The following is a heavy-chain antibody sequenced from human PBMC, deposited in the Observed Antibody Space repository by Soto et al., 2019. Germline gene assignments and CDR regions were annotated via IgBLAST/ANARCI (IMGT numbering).Heavy chain of an antibody. V-gene: IGHV1-46*01. CDR1: VYKFTTYF. J-gene: IGHJ1*01. Sequence: GASVKVSCKASVYKFTTYFIHWVRQAPGQGLEWMGMIHPSGDTGYAQKSRGRVTMTIDTSTTTAYMELRNLTSEDTAVYFSVRGYCTTSPCSGDFQFWGQGTLVTVSS. D-gene: IGHD2-15*01. CDR3: VRGYCTTSPCSGDFQF. CDR2: IHPSGDT.